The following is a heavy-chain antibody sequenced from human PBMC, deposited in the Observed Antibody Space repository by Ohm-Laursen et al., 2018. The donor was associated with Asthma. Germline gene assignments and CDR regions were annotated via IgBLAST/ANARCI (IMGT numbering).Heavy chain of an antibody. V-gene: IGHV3-30*03. J-gene: IGHJ4*02. D-gene: IGHD4-11*01. CDR1: GFTFSNAW. Sequence: SSLRLSCAASGFTFSNAWMSWVRQAPGKGLEWVAVISYDGSNKYYADSVKGRFTISRDNSKNTLYLQMNSLRAEDTAVYYCARERGDYSSHFDYWGQGTLVTVSS. CDR2: ISYDGSNK. CDR3: ARERGDYSSHFDY.